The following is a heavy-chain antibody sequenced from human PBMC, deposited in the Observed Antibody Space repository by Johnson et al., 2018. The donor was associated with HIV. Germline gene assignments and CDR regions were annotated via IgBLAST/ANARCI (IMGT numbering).Heavy chain of an antibody. D-gene: IGHD6-25*01. CDR1: GFTFSSYW. J-gene: IGHJ3*02. CDR3: ATIAAHGAAFDI. CDR2: IKQDGSEK. V-gene: IGHV3-7*01. Sequence: VQLVESGGGVVQPGRSLRLSCAASGFTFSSYWMSWVRQAPGKGLEWVANIKQDGSEKYYVDSVKGRFTISRDNSKNTLYLQMNSLRPEDTAAYYCATIAAHGAAFDIWGQGTVVTVSS.